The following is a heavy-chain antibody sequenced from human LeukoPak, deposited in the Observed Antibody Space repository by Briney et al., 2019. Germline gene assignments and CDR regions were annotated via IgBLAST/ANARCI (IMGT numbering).Heavy chain of an antibody. Sequence: SETLSLTCTVSGGSISSSSYYWGWIRQPPGKGLEWIGSIYYSGSTYYNPSLKSRVTISVDTSKNQFSLKLSSVTAADTAMYYCARLAIFHWFDPWGQGTLVTVSS. CDR1: GGSISSSSYY. CDR2: IYYSGST. V-gene: IGHV4-39*01. CDR3: ARLAIFHWFDP. D-gene: IGHD2-21*01. J-gene: IGHJ5*02.